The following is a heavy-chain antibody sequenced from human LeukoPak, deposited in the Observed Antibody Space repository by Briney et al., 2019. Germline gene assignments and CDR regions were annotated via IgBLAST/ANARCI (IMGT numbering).Heavy chain of an antibody. CDR1: GGSISSSSYY. CDR2: IYYSGST. Sequence: NTSETLSLTCTVSGGSISSSSYYWGWIRQPPGKGLEWIGSIYYSGSTYYNPSLKSRVTMSVDTSKNQFSLKLSSVTAADTAVYYCARGIYYGSSHYFDYWGQGTLVTVSS. V-gene: IGHV4-39*07. J-gene: IGHJ4*02. CDR3: ARGIYYGSSHYFDY. D-gene: IGHD3-10*01.